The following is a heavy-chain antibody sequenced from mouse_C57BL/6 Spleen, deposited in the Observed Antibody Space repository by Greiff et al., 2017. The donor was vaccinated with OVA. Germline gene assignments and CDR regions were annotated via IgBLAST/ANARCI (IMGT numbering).Heavy chain of an antibody. CDR2: ISSGSSTI. D-gene: IGHD2-5*01. Sequence: EVKLMESGGGLVKPGGSLKLSCAASGFTFSDYGMHWVRQAPEKGLEWVAYISSGSSTIYYADPVKGRFTISRDNAKNTLFLQMTSLRSEDTAMYYCARGYSNYDFAYWGQGTLVTVSA. V-gene: IGHV5-17*01. CDR3: ARGYSNYDFAY. J-gene: IGHJ3*01. CDR1: GFTFSDYG.